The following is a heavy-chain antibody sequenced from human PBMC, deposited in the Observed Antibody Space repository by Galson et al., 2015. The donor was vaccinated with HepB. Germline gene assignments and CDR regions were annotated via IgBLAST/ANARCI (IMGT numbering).Heavy chain of an antibody. CDR2: INPNSGGT. CDR1: GYTFTGYY. CDR3: ARKIVVVPAAYYYYYGMDV. V-gene: IGHV1-2*06. D-gene: IGHD2-2*01. Sequence: SVKVSCKASGYTFTGYYMHWVRQAPGQGLEWMGRINPNSGGTNYAQKFQGRVTMTRDTSISTAYMELSRLRSDDTAVYYCARKIVVVPAAYYYYYGMDVWGQGTTVTVSS. J-gene: IGHJ6*02.